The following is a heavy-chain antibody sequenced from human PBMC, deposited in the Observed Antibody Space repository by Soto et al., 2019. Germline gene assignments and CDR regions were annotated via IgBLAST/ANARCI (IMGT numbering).Heavy chain of an antibody. CDR2: ISNDGNTR. D-gene: IGHD5-12*01. V-gene: IGHV3-30*04. CDR1: GFTFTNYA. Sequence: QVQLVESGGGEGQPGRSLRLSCAASGFTFTNYAMHWVRQAPGKGLEWVAVISNDGNTRYYAESVKGRFSISRDNLNNTLYVQVNTLKNEDTAVYYCAASRTSASGSPIAYWGQGTLVTVSS. J-gene: IGHJ4*02. CDR3: AASRTSASGSPIAY.